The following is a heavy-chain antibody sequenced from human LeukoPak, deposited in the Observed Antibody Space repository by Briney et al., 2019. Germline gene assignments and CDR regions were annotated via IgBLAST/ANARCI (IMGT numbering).Heavy chain of an antibody. V-gene: IGHV4-34*01. Sequence: PSETLSLTCAVYGGSFSGYYWSCIRQPPGKGLGWIGAINHSGSTNYNPSLKSRVTISVDTSKNQFSLKLSSVTAADTAVYYCARGPGCSSTSCYRYYYGMDVWGQGTTVTVSS. D-gene: IGHD2-2*01. J-gene: IGHJ6*02. CDR2: INHSGST. CDR1: GGSFSGYY. CDR3: ARGPGCSSTSCYRYYYGMDV.